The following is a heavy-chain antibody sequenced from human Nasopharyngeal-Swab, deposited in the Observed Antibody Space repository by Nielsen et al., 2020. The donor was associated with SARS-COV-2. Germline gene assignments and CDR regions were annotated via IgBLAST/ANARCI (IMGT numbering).Heavy chain of an antibody. CDR1: GYTFTSYY. J-gene: IGHJ6*02. CDR2: INPSGGST. CDR3: ARDEVGTGHWTGYGMDV. Sequence: GSVKASCKASGYTFTSYYMHWVRQTPGQGLEWMGIINPSGGSTSYAQKFQGRVTMTRDTSTSTVYMELSSLRSEDTAVYYCARDEVGTGHWTGYGMDVWGQGTTVTVSS. D-gene: IGHD3/OR15-3a*01. V-gene: IGHV1-46*01.